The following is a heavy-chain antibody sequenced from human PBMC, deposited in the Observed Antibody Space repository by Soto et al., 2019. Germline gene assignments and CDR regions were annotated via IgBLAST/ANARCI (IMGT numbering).Heavy chain of an antibody. Sequence: SETLSLTCTVSGGSISSSSYYWGWIRQPPGKGLEWIGSIYYSGSTYYNPSLKSRVTISVDTSKNQFSLKLSSVTAADTAVYYRARHRVAAHISYYYYYYMDVWGKGTTVTVSS. CDR1: GGSISSSSYY. J-gene: IGHJ6*03. V-gene: IGHV4-39*01. CDR3: ARHRVAAHISYYYYYYMDV. CDR2: IYYSGST. D-gene: IGHD6-6*01.